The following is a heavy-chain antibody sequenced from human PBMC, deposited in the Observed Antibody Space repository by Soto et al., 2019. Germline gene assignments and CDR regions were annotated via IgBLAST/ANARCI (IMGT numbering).Heavy chain of an antibody. CDR2: IYDSGSS. D-gene: IGHD5-12*01. CDR3: AREKGYISGPKNFDY. Sequence: SETLSLTGTVSGASISSGDYFWSWIRQSPGKGLEWIGYIYDSGSSYYNPSLKSRVTMSVDTSKNQFSLKLRSVTAADTAVYYCAREKGYISGPKNFDYWGQGTLVTVSS. V-gene: IGHV4-30-4*01. CDR1: GASISSGDYF. J-gene: IGHJ4*02.